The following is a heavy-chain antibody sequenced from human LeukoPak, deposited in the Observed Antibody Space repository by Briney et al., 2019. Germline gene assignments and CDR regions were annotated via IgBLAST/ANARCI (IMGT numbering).Heavy chain of an antibody. CDR1: GFTFSSYA. Sequence: QPGGSLRLSCAASGFTFSSYAMSWVRQAPGKGLEWVSAISGSGGSTYYADSVKGRFTISRDNSKNTLYLQVNSLRAEDTAVYYCAKEGGLLWFGELNYWGQGTLVTVSS. CDR3: AKEGGLLWFGELNY. CDR2: ISGSGGST. V-gene: IGHV3-23*01. J-gene: IGHJ4*02. D-gene: IGHD3-10*01.